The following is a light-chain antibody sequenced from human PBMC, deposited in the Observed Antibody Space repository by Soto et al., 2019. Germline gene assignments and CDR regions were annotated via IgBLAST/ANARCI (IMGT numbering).Light chain of an antibody. Sequence: DIVMTQSPDSLAVSLGERATINCKSSRSVLYSSNNKDYLAWYQQKPGQPPKLLIYWASTRESGVPDRFSGSGSGTVFTLTISSLQAEDVAVYYCQQYYITPRTFGQGTKVEVK. V-gene: IGKV4-1*01. J-gene: IGKJ1*01. CDR3: QQYYITPRT. CDR1: RSVLYSSNNKDY. CDR2: WAS.